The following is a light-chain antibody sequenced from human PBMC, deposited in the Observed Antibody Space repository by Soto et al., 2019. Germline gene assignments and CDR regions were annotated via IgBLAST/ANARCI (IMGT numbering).Light chain of an antibody. J-gene: IGKJ4*01. CDR3: QQYDSSPLT. CDR2: KAS. Sequence: DIQMTQSPSTLSASVGDRVIITCRASQSISAWLAWYQQKPGKAPKLLINKASNLQSGVPSRFSGSGSGTEFTLTISDLQPDDFATYYRQQYDSSPLTFGGGTKVEI. V-gene: IGKV1-5*03. CDR1: QSISAW.